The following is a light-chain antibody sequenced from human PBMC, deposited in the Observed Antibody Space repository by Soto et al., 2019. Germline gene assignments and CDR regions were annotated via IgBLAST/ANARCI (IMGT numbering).Light chain of an antibody. CDR2: DVS. CDR1: SSDVGGYNY. V-gene: IGLV2-11*01. CDR3: CSYAGTYTLWV. J-gene: IGLJ3*02. Sequence: QSVLTQPRSVSGSPGQSVAISCTGTSSDVGGYNYVSWYQQYPGKAPKLIIYDVSKRPSGVPDRFSGSKSGNTASLTISRLQAEDEADYYCCSYAGTYTLWVFGGGTKLTVL.